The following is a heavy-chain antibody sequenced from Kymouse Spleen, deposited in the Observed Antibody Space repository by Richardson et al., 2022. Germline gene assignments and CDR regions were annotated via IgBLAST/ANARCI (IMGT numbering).Heavy chain of an antibody. Sequence: EVQLVESGGGLVKPGGSLRLSCAASGFTFSSYSMNWVRQAPGKGLEWVSSISSSSSYIYYADSVKGRFTISRDNAKNSLYLQMNSLRAEDTAVYYCARERDFWSGYYTYYFDYWGQGTLVTVSS. CDR3: ARERDFWSGYYTYYFDY. V-gene: IGHV3-21*03. CDR1: GFTFSSYS. D-gene: IGHD3-3*01. CDR2: ISSSSSYI. J-gene: IGHJ4*02.